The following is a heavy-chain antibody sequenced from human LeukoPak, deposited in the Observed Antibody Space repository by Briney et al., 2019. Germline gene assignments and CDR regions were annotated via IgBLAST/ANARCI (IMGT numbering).Heavy chain of an antibody. Sequence: GGSLRLSCAASGFTFSSYGMHWVRQAPGKGLEWVAFIRYDGSNKYYADSVKGRFTISRDNSKNTLYLQMNSLRAEDTAVYYCAKARKQQLVPSDAFDIWGQGTMVTVSS. CDR3: AKARKQQLVPSDAFDI. V-gene: IGHV3-30*02. CDR2: IRYDGSNK. CDR1: GFTFSSYG. D-gene: IGHD6-13*01. J-gene: IGHJ3*02.